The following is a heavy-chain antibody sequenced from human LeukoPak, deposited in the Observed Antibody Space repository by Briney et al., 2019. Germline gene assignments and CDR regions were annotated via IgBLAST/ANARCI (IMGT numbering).Heavy chain of an antibody. CDR3: AKRYIANTGPIDY. CDR1: GLTFSDYA. V-gene: IGHV3-23*01. Sequence: PGVSLRLSCAVSGLTFSDYAVSCVRQAPGQGLEWLSGISGSAQRTYYGDSVKGRFTISRENFKRTLYLEMNSLRAEDTAVYYCAKRYIANTGPIDYWGQGTLVTVSS. J-gene: IGHJ4*02. D-gene: IGHD1-1*01. CDR2: ISGSAQRT.